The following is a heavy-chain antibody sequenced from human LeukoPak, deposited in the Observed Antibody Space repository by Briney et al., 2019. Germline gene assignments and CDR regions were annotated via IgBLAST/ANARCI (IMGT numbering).Heavy chain of an antibody. J-gene: IGHJ4*02. CDR2: INHSGST. Sequence: SETLSLTCAVYGGSFSGYYWSWIRQPPGKGLEWIGEINHSGSTNYNPSLKSRVTISVDTSKNQFSLELSSVTAADTAVYYCARDVGAGTFLGWGQGTLVTVSS. CDR1: GGSFSGYY. V-gene: IGHV4-34*01. CDR3: ARDVGAGTFLG. D-gene: IGHD1-1*01.